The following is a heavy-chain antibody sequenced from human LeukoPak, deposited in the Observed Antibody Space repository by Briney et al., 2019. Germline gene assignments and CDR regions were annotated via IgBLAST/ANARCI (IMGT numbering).Heavy chain of an antibody. Sequence: GESLRISCKGSGYSFTSYWISWVRQMPGKGLEWMGRIDPSDSYTNYSPSFQGHVTISADKSISTAYLQWSSLKASDTAMYYCARNVIYYHGGGGYLPWLAPWGKGPLVTVSS. CDR2: IDPSDSYT. J-gene: IGHJ5*02. D-gene: IGHD3-10*01. V-gene: IGHV5-10-1*01. CDR3: ARNVIYYHGGGGYLPWLAP. CDR1: GYSFTSYW.